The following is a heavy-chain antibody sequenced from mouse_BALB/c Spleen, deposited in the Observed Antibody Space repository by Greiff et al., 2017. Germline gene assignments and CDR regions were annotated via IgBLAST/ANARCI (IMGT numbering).Heavy chain of an antibody. CDR3: ARDYYGSSNDY. J-gene: IGHJ2*01. V-gene: IGHV14-3*02. D-gene: IGHD1-1*01. CDR1: GFNIKDTY. CDR2: IDPANGNT. Sequence: EVQLVESGAELVKPGASVKLSCTASGFNIKDTYMHWVKQRPEQGLEWIGRIDPANGNTKYDPKFQGKATITADTSSNTAYLQLSSLTSEDTAVYYCARDYYGSSNDYWGQGTTLTVSS.